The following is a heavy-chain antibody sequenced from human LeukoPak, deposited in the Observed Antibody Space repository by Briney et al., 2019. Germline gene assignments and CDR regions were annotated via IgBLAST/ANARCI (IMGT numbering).Heavy chain of an antibody. V-gene: IGHV4-4*09. D-gene: IGHD6-13*01. CDR2: IYTSGST. J-gene: IGHJ6*03. Sequence: SETLSLTCTVSGGSISSYYWSWIRQPPGKGLEWIGYIYTSGSTIYNPSLKSRVTISVDTSKNQFSLKLSSVTAADTAVYYCARWGRSRWDYYYYYMDVWGKGTTVTVSS. CDR1: GGSISSYY. CDR3: ARWGRSRWDYYYYYMDV.